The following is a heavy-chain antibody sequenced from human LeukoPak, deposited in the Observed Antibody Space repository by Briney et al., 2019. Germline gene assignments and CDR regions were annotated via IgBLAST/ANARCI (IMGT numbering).Heavy chain of an antibody. CDR3: AKASIAIVEY. CDR2: ISGSGGST. Sequence: PGGSMRLSCAASGFTFSSYAMSWVRQAPGKGLEWVSAISGSGGSTYYADSVKGRFTISRDNSKNTLYLQMNSLRAEHRPVYYCAKASIAIVEYWGQGTLVTVSS. D-gene: IGHD6-13*01. J-gene: IGHJ4*02. CDR1: GFTFSSYA. V-gene: IGHV3-23*01.